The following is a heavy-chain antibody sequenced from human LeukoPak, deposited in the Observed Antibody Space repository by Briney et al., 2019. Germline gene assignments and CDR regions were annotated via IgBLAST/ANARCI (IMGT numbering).Heavy chain of an antibody. CDR2: FDPEDGET. Sequence: ASVKVSCKASGYTFTSYYMHWVRQAPGQGLEWMGGFDPEDGETIYAQKFQGRVTMTEDTSTDTAYMELSSLRSEDTAVYYCATESYSGSYLYAFDIWGQGTMVTVSS. D-gene: IGHD1-26*01. CDR3: ATESYSGSYLYAFDI. CDR1: GYTFTSYY. V-gene: IGHV1-24*01. J-gene: IGHJ3*02.